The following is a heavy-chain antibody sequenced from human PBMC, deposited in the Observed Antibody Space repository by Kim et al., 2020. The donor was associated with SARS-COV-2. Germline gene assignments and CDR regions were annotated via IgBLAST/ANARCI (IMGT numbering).Heavy chain of an antibody. CDR3: AKDRASSALMITFMDV. CDR1: GFTFSSYA. CDR2: ISGSGGST. D-gene: IGHD3-16*01. J-gene: IGHJ6*02. Sequence: GGSLRLSCAASGFTFSSYAMSWVRQAPGKGLEWVSAISGSGGSTYYADSVKGRFTISRDNSKNTLYLQMNSLRAEDTAVYYCAKDRASSALMITFMDVWGQGTTVTVSS. V-gene: IGHV3-23*01.